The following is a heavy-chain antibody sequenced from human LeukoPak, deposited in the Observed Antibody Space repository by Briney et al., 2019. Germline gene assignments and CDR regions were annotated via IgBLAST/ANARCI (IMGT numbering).Heavy chain of an antibody. CDR1: GFTVSSNY. CDR3: VKGSKASRPYYFDY. Sequence: PGGSLRLSCAASGFTVSSNYMSWVRQAPGKGLEWVSVIYSDGSTYYADSVKGRFTISRDNSKNTLYLQMNSLGVEDTAVYHCVKGSKASRPYYFDYWGQGALVTVSS. V-gene: IGHV3-66*01. J-gene: IGHJ4*02. CDR2: IYSDGST.